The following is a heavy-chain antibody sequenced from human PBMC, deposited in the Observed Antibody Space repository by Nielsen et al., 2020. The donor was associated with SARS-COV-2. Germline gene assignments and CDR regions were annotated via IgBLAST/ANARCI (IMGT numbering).Heavy chain of an antibody. CDR3: AREVWGSTGGVVYYYYYMDV. D-gene: IGHD2-21*01. V-gene: IGHV4-34*01. CDR2: INHSGST. Sequence: SETLSLTCTVSGGSISSYYWSWSRQPPGKGLEWIGEINHSGSTNYNPSLKSRVTISVDTSKNQFSLKLSSVTDAATAVYYCAREVWGSTGGVVYYYYYMDVWGKGTTVTVSS. CDR1: GGSISSYY. J-gene: IGHJ6*03.